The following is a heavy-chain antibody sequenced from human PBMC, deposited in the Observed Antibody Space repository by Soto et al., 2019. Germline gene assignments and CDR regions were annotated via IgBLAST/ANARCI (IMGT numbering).Heavy chain of an antibody. Sequence: SETLCLTFSVSGGSISSGGYYWSGIRQHPGKGREGIGYIYYSGSTSYNPSLKRRVTISVYTPKNQLSLTLSSVTAAATPVYSCARVRGVIITGLFDYWGQGTLVNVSS. CDR2: IYYSGST. V-gene: IGHV4-31*03. D-gene: IGHD3-10*01. CDR1: GGSISSGGYY. CDR3: ARVRGVIITGLFDY. J-gene: IGHJ4*02.